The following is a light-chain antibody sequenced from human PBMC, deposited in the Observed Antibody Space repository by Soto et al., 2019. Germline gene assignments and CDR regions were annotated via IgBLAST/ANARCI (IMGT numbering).Light chain of an antibody. CDR1: QRVSSN. V-gene: IGKV3-15*01. Sequence: EIVMTQSPATLSVSPGERATLSCRASQRVSSNLAWYQQKPGQAPRLLIYGASTWATGIPARFSGSGSGTEFTLTISSLQSEDFEVYYCQQYNNWPPWTFGQGTKVEIK. CDR3: QQYNNWPPWT. J-gene: IGKJ1*01. CDR2: GAS.